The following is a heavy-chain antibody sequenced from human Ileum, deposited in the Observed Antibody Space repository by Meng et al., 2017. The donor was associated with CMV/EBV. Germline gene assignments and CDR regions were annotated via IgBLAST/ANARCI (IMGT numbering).Heavy chain of an antibody. Sequence: SGPTLVTPTQTLTLTCDFSGSALSSDGEGVGWIRQPPGKGLEWLGLIYWNDDKRYSPSLRSRLSISKETSKHQVVLTLTNMDPADTATYYSAHRQYMLLWPYYFDSWGQGTLVTVSS. CDR2: IYWNDDK. V-gene: IGHV2-5*01. CDR3: AHRQYMLLWPYYFDS. J-gene: IGHJ4*01. D-gene: IGHD2-15*01. CDR1: GSALSSDGEG.